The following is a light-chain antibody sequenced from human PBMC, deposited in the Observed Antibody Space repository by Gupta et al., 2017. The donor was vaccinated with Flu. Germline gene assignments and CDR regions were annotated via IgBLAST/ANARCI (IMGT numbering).Light chain of an antibody. V-gene: IGLV3-25*03. Sequence: GDALPIHFGYWYQQKPGQAPVLVMYKVSDRPSGVPERFSGSRSGATVTLIISGVQAEDEADYYCQSSDISGTYKAFGGGTKLTVL. CDR2: KVS. CDR1: ALPIHF. J-gene: IGLJ3*02. CDR3: QSSDISGTYKA.